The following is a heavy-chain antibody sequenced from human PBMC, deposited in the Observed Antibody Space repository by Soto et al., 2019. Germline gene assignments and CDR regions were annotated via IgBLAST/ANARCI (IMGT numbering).Heavy chain of an antibody. Sequence: QITLKESGPTLVKPTQTLTLTCTFSGFSLSTSGVGVGWIRQPPGKALEWLALIYWDDDKRYSPSLKSRLTITKDTSKNQVVLTMTNMDPVDTARYYCAHRIAAAWYHDYFDYWGQGTLVTVSS. J-gene: IGHJ4*02. CDR1: GFSLSTSGVG. CDR3: AHRIAAAWYHDYFDY. V-gene: IGHV2-5*02. CDR2: IYWDDDK. D-gene: IGHD6-13*01.